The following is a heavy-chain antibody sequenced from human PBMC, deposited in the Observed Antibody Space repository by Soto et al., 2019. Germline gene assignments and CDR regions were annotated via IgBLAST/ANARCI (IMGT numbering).Heavy chain of an antibody. Sequence: GGSLRLSCSASGFTFSSYAMHWVRQAPGRGLEYVSAISSNGGSTYYADSVKGRFTISRDNSKNTLYLQMSSLRAEDTAVYYCVKDLPANWGAAFDIWGQGTMVTVSS. CDR2: ISSNGGST. CDR1: GFTFSSYA. V-gene: IGHV3-64D*06. D-gene: IGHD7-27*01. J-gene: IGHJ3*02. CDR3: VKDLPANWGAAFDI.